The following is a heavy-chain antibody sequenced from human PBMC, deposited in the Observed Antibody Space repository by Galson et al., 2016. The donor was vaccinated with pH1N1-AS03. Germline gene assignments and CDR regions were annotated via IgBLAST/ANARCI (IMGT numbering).Heavy chain of an antibody. J-gene: IGHJ3*01. CDR3: ARETIRAGEFDL. D-gene: IGHD1-26*01. CDR2: ISYHGNNK. Sequence: SLRLXCAASGFTFSSHSMHWARQAPDEGLEWVAGISYHGNNKFYAHSVKGRFTISRDSLQNTLDLQMNSLSAEDSAVYFCARETIRAGEFDLWGRGTVVTVSS. V-gene: IGHV3-30-3*01. CDR1: GFTFSSHS.